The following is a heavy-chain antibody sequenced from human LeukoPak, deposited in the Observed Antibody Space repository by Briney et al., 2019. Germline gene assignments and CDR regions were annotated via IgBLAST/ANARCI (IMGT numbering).Heavy chain of an antibody. V-gene: IGHV3-30*04. CDR1: GFTSNKDA. CDR2: MSHYGSER. D-gene: IGHD1-14*01. Sequence: GGSLRLSCALSGFTSNKDAIHWVRQAPGKGLEWVAVMSHYGSERYYGDSVQGRFTISRDASKSTFYLQMDSLRPEDTAVYYCATDPRQVKPDYCDYWGQGTLVIVSS. CDR3: ATDPRQVKPDYCDY. J-gene: IGHJ4*02.